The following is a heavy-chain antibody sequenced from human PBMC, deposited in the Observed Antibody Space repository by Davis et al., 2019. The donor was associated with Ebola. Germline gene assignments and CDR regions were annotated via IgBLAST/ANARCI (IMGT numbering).Heavy chain of an antibody. J-gene: IGHJ3*02. V-gene: IGHV5-10-1*01. CDR3: ARLDRYCSGGNCYLGAFDI. Sequence: GESLKISCKGSGYSFTTYWISWVRQMPGKGLEWMGRIDPSDSYTNYSPSFQGHVTISADKSISTAYLQWSSLKASDTAMYYCARLDRYCSGGNCYLGAFDIWGQGTVVTVSS. CDR1: GYSFTTYW. CDR2: IDPSDSYT. D-gene: IGHD2-15*01.